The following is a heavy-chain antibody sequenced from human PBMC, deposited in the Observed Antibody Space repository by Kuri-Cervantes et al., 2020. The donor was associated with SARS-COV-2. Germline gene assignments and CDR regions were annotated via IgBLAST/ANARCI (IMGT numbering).Heavy chain of an antibody. CDR2: INHSGST. V-gene: IGHV4-34*01. J-gene: IGHJ4*02. CDR1: GGSFSAYY. D-gene: IGHD6-19*01. Sequence: SETLSLTCAVYGGSFSAYYWRWSWIRQPPGKGLEWIGEINHSGSTNYNPSLKSRVTISVDKSKNQFSLKLSSVTAADTAVYYCARDRSVAVAGEPDYWGQGTLVTVSS. CDR3: ARDRSVAVAGEPDY.